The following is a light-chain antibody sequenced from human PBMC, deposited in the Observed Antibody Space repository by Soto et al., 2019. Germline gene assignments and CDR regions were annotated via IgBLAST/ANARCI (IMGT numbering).Light chain of an antibody. CDR1: QSISFN. Sequence: DIQMTQSPSSLSASVGDRVTISCRAGQSISFNLNWYQQKPGKAPKLLIYSASNLQSGVPSRFSGIGSGTDFTLTITSLQPEDFATYYCQQTYTIAPYTFGQGTKVEIK. CDR3: QQTYTIAPYT. V-gene: IGKV1-39*01. CDR2: SAS. J-gene: IGKJ2*01.